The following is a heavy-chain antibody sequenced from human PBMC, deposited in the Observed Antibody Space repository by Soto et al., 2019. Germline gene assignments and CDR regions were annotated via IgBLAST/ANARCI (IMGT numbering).Heavy chain of an antibody. D-gene: IGHD5-12*01. V-gene: IGHV1-58*01. CDR3: AVGYSGYDSAVAGGYYYCMDV. J-gene: IGHJ6*02. CDR2: IVVGSGNT. Sequence: QMQLVQSGPEVKKPGTSVKVSCKASGFTFTSSAVQWVRQARGQRLEWIGWIVVGSGNTNYAQKFQERVTITRDMSTSTAYMELSSLRSEDTAVYYCAVGYSGYDSAVAGGYYYCMDVWGQGTTVTVSS. CDR1: GFTFTSSA.